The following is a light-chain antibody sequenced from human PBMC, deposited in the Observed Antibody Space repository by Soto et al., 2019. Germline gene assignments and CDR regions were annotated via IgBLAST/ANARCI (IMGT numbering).Light chain of an antibody. CDR3: QQYNFWPPLT. Sequence: EIVMRQSPATLSVSPGERATLSSRASQRVNSNLDWYRQKPGRAPRLLISDASTRATGVPARFSGSRSGTEFSLTISSLQSEDSGIYYCQQYNFWPPLTFGGGTEVEIK. CDR2: DAS. V-gene: IGKV3-15*01. CDR1: QRVNSN. J-gene: IGKJ4*02.